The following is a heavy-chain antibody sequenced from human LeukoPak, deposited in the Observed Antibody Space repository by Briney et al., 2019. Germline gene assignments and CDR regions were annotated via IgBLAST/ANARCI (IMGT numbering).Heavy chain of an antibody. J-gene: IGHJ5*02. CDR1: GGSFSGYY. V-gene: IGHV4-34*01. CDR3: ARFTPQGYGWGGYNRFDP. Sequence: MPSETLSLTCAVYGGSFSGYYWSWIRQPPGKGLEWIGEINHSGSTNYNPSLKSRVTISVDTSKNQFSLNLTSVTAADTAVYYCARFTPQGYGWGGYNRFDPWGQGTLVTVSS. CDR2: INHSGST. D-gene: IGHD3-16*01.